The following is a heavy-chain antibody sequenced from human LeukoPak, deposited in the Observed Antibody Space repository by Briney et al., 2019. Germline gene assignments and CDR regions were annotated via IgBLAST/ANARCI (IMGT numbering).Heavy chain of an antibody. D-gene: IGHD2-2*01. CDR3: ASIDWIVVVPAARKNWFDP. CDR2: ISYDGSNK. J-gene: IGHJ5*02. CDR1: GFTFSSYA. Sequence: GGSLRLSCAASGFTFSSYAMHWVRQAPGKGLEWVAVISYDGSNKYYADSVKGRFTISRDNSKNTLYLQMNSLRAEDTAVYYCASIDWIVVVPAARKNWFDPWGQGTLVTVSS. V-gene: IGHV3-30*01.